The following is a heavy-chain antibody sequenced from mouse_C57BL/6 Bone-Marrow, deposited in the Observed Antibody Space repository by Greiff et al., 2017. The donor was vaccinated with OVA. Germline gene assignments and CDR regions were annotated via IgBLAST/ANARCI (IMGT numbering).Heavy chain of an antibody. CDR1: GYSITSGYY. Sequence: EVQLVESGPGLVKPSQSLSLTCSVTGYSITSGYYWNWIRQFPGNKLEWMGYISYDGSNNYNPSLKNRISITRDTSKNQFFLKLNSVTTEDTATYYCARGYCYGSSSSYYAMDYWGQGTSVTVSS. CDR2: ISYDGSN. J-gene: IGHJ4*01. V-gene: IGHV3-6*01. D-gene: IGHD1-1*01. CDR3: ARGYCYGSSSSYYAMDY.